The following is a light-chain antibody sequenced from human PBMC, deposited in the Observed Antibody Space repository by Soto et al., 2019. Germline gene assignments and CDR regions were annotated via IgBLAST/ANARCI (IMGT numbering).Light chain of an antibody. V-gene: IGKV3-20*01. J-gene: IGKJ2*01. CDR3: QQHGSSPPT. CDR2: GAS. CDR1: QSVSSSD. Sequence: EIVLTQSPGTLSLSPGERATLSCRASQSVSSSDLAWYQQKPGQAPSLLIYGASSRATGIPDRFSGSGSGTDFTLTISRLEPEDFAVYYCQQHGSSPPTFGQGTKLEIK.